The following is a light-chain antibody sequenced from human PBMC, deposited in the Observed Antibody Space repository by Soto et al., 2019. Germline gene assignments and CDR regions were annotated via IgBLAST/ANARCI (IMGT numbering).Light chain of an antibody. CDR1: QSVGNS. V-gene: IGKV3-11*01. Sequence: EIVLTQSPAALSLSPGERATLSCRASQSVGNSVAWYQHKPGQAPRLLIYDVYSKPLGIPARFTGSGSGTDFTLTISGLQPEDFAVYYCQQRADWPLSFGGGTKVEIK. CDR2: DVY. J-gene: IGKJ4*01. CDR3: QQRADWPLS.